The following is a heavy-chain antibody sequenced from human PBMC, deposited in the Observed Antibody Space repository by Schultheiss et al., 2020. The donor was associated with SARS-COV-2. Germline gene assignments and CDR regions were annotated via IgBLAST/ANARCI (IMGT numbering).Heavy chain of an antibody. CDR2: IIPIFGTA. CDR3: ARVNEWLLDAFDI. V-gene: IGHV1-69*13. J-gene: IGHJ3*02. D-gene: IGHD3-3*01. Sequence: SVKVSCKASGGTFSSYAISWVRQAPGQGLEWMGGIIPIFGTANYAQKFQGRVTITADESTSTAYMELSSLRSEDTAVYYCARVNEWLLDAFDIWGQGTMVTVSS. CDR1: GGTFSSYA.